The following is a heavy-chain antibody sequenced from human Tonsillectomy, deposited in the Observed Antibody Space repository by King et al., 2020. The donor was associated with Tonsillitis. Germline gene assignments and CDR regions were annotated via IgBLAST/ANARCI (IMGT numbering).Heavy chain of an antibody. J-gene: IGHJ4*02. V-gene: IGHV3-23*04. D-gene: IGHD3-10*01. CDR3: AKSWSSGSGRPPFEY. CDR1: GFTFSSYA. Sequence: VQLVESGAGSVQPGGSLRLSCAASGFTFSSYAMSWVRQAPGRGLEWVSTISSGGDSTYYANSVKGRFTIPRDNSKNTQYLQMNNLRAEDTALYYCAKSWSSGSGRPPFEYWGQGTLVTVSS. CDR2: ISSGGDST.